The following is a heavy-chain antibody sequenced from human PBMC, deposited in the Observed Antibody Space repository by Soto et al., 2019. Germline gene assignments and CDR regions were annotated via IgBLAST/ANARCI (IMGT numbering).Heavy chain of an antibody. CDR3: AADPDYDFWSGYYCCAFDI. Sequence: ASVKVSCKASGFTFTSSALQWVRQARGQRLEWIGWIVVGSGNTNYAQKFQERVTITRDRSTSTAYMELSSLRSEDTAVYYCAADPDYDFWSGYYCCAFDIWGQGTMVTVSS. D-gene: IGHD3-3*01. CDR2: IVVGSGNT. CDR1: GFTFTSSA. V-gene: IGHV1-58*01. J-gene: IGHJ3*02.